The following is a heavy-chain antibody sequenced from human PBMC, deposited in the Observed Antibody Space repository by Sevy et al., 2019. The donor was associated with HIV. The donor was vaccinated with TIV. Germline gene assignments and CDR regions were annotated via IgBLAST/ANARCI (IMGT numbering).Heavy chain of an antibody. J-gene: IGHJ4*02. Sequence: GGSLRLSCAASGFTFSSYAMSWVRQAPGKGLECVSSISGSGGSTYYADSVKDRFTISRDNSKNTLYLQMNSLRVEDTAVYYCAKSPYYYDSTALDYWGQGTLVTVSS. V-gene: IGHV3-23*01. CDR2: ISGSGGST. CDR1: GFTFSSYA. D-gene: IGHD3-22*01. CDR3: AKSPYYYDSTALDY.